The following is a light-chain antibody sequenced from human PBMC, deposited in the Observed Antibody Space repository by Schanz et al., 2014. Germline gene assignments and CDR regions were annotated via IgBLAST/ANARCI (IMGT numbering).Light chain of an antibody. CDR3: QQYNSYSEST. J-gene: IGKJ1*01. CDR2: DAS. V-gene: IGKV1-5*01. CDR1: QSISSW. Sequence: DIQMTQSPSTLSVSVGDRVTITCWASQSISSWLAWYQQKPGKAPKLLIYDASSLESGVPSRFSGSGSGTEFTLTISSLQPDDFATYDCQQYNSYSESTFGQGTKVDIK.